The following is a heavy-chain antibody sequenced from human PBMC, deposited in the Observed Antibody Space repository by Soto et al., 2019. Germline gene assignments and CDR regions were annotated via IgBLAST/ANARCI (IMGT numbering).Heavy chain of an antibody. V-gene: IGHV4-59*01. J-gene: IGHJ3*02. CDR3: ARAPGGDAFDI. CDR1: GGSISSSY. D-gene: IGHD3-16*01. CDR2: IYYSGST. Sequence: LSLTCTVSGGSISSSYWSWLRQPPGKGLEWIGYIYYSGSTNYNPSLKSRVIISVDTSKNQFSLKLSSVTAADTAVYYCARAPGGDAFDIWGRGTLVTVSS.